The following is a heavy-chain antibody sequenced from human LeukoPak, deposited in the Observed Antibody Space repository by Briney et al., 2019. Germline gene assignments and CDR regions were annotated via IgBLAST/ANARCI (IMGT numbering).Heavy chain of an antibody. Sequence: SETLSLTCTVSGXSISSSSYYWDWIRRPPGKGLEWIGSIYYSGSTYYNPSLKSRVTISVDTSKNQFSLRLSSVTAADTAVYYCARQYASGSYHDYWGQGALVTVSS. D-gene: IGHD3-10*01. CDR2: IYYSGST. V-gene: IGHV4-39*01. CDR3: ARQYASGSYHDY. J-gene: IGHJ4*02. CDR1: GXSISSSSYY.